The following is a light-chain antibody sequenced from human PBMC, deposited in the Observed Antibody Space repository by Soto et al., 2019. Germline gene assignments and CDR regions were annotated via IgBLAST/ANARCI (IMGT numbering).Light chain of an antibody. J-gene: IGKJ1*01. Sequence: EIVLTQSPGTLSLSPGERATLSCRASQTVSSTYLAWYQHKPGQAPRLVVYGASSRATGIPERFSGIGSGTEFTLTISRLEPEDFAVYYCQHYGSSPTWTFGQGNKVEIK. CDR2: GAS. CDR3: QHYGSSPTWT. CDR1: QTVSSTY. V-gene: IGKV3-20*01.